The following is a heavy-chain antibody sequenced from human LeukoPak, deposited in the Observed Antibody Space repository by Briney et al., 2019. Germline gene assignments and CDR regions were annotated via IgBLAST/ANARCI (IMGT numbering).Heavy chain of an antibody. CDR2: ISSSSYI. J-gene: IGHJ6*04. D-gene: IGHD6-19*01. CDR3: ARDRGGWDGLDYYYGMDV. CDR1: GFTFSSYS. Sequence: GGSLRLSCAASGFTFSSYSMNWVRQAPGKGLEWVSSISSSSYIYYADSVTGRFTISRDNAKNSLYLQMNSLRAEDTAVYYCARDRGGWDGLDYYYGMDVWGKGTTVTVSS. V-gene: IGHV3-21*01.